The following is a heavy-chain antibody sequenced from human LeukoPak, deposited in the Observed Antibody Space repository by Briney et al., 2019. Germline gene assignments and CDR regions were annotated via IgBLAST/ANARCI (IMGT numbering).Heavy chain of an antibody. D-gene: IGHD3-22*01. V-gene: IGHV3-23*01. Sequence: GGSLRPSCAASGFTFSSYAMSWVRQAPGKGLEWVSAISGSGGSTYYADSVKGRFTISRDNSKNTLYLQMNSLRAEDAAVYYCAKGRDYYDSSGYYRGYYFDYWGQGTLVTVSS. CDR2: ISGSGGST. J-gene: IGHJ4*02. CDR1: GFTFSSYA. CDR3: AKGRDYYDSSGYYRGYYFDY.